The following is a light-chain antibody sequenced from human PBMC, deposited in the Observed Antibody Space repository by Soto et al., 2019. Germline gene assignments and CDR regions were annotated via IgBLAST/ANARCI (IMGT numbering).Light chain of an antibody. CDR2: GAS. Sequence: EMVMTQSPDTLSVSPGERVTLSCRASQSIRNDLAWYQQKPGQAPRLLIYGASTRATGVPARFSGSGSGTEFTLTIRSLQSEDSAVYYCQQYNYWWTFGQGTKVDIK. CDR1: QSIRND. CDR3: QQYNYWWT. V-gene: IGKV3-15*01. J-gene: IGKJ1*01.